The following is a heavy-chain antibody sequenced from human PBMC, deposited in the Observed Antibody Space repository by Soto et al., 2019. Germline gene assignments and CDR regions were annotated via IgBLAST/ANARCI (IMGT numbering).Heavy chain of an antibody. D-gene: IGHD3-22*01. CDR3: AKGGGSSGYCSLFDY. Sequence: EVQLVESGGGLVQPGRSLRLSCAASGFTFDDYAMHWVRQAPGKGLEWVSGISWNSGSIGYADSVKGRFTISRDNAKNSLYLQMYSMRAEDTALYSCAKGGGSSGYCSLFDYWGQGTLVTVSS. CDR2: ISWNSGSI. CDR1: GFTFDDYA. V-gene: IGHV3-9*01. J-gene: IGHJ4*02.